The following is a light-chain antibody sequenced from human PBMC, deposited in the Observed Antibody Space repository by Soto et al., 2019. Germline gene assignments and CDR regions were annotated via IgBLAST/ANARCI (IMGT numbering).Light chain of an antibody. CDR3: CSYAGSNNYV. Sequence: QSALTQPPSASGSPGQSVTISCTGTSSDVGGYKYVSWFQQHPGKPPKLMICEVSKRPSGVPDRFSGSRSGNTASLTVSGLQAEDEADYYCCSYAGSNNYVFGTGTKVTVL. J-gene: IGLJ1*01. CDR1: SSDVGGYKY. V-gene: IGLV2-8*01. CDR2: EVS.